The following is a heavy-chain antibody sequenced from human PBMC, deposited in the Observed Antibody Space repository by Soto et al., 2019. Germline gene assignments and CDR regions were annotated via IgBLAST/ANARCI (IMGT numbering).Heavy chain of an antibody. Sequence: EVQLVESGGGLVQPGGSLRLSCAASGFTFSSYWMTWVRQAPGKGLEWVANIKQDGSAKYYVDSVKGRFTISRDNAKNSLYLQMNSLRAVDTAVYYCASWLKTSGWYVLLEGSFDYWGQGTLVTVSS. CDR2: IKQDGSAK. CDR3: ASWLKTSGWYVLLEGSFDY. V-gene: IGHV3-7*01. D-gene: IGHD6-19*01. J-gene: IGHJ4*02. CDR1: GFTFSSYW.